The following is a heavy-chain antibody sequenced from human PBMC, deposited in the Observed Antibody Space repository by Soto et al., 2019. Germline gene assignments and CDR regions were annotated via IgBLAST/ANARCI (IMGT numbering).Heavy chain of an antibody. D-gene: IGHD1-26*01. J-gene: IGHJ6*02. CDR2: IYHSGST. Sequence: PAETLSLTCAVSGYSIVSGYYLVWIRDPPGKGLEWIGSIYHSGSTYYNPSLKSRVTISVDTSKNQFSLKLSSVTAADTAVYYCAREVRQLRYYGMDVWGQGTTVTVSS. CDR3: AREVRQLRYYGMDV. V-gene: IGHV4-38-2*02. CDR1: GYSIVSGYY.